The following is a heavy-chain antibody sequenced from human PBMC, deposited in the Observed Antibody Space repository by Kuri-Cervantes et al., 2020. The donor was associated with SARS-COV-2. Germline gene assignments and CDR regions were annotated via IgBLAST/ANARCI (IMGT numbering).Heavy chain of an antibody. CDR2: IYHSGST. J-gene: IGHJ5*02. V-gene: IGHV4-38-2*01. CDR3: ARSVSRTIFGVGNWFDP. D-gene: IGHD3-3*01. Sequence: SETLSLTCAVSGYSISSGYYWGWIRQPPGKGLEWIGSIYHSGSTYYNPSLKSRVTISVDTSKNQFSLKLSSVTAADTAVYYCARSVSRTIFGVGNWFDPWGQGTLVTVSS. CDR1: GYSISSGYY.